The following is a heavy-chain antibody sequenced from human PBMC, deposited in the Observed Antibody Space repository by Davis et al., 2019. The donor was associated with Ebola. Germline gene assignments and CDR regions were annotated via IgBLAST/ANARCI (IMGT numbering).Heavy chain of an antibody. CDR2: IYYSGST. Sequence: MPSETLSLTCTVSGGSISPYYWSWIRQPPGKGLAWMAYIYYSGSTKYNLSLKGRVAISVDTSKNQFSLKLSSVTAADTAVYYCARSYGAAPFDYWGQGTLVTVSS. J-gene: IGHJ4*02. CDR1: GGSISPYY. V-gene: IGHV4-59*08. CDR3: ARSYGAAPFDY. D-gene: IGHD4/OR15-4a*01.